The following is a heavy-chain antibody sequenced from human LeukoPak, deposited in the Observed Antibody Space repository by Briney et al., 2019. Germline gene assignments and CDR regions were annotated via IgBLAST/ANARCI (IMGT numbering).Heavy chain of an antibody. J-gene: IGHJ6*03. Sequence: SETLSLTCAVYGGSFSGYYWSWIRQPPGKGLEWIGEINHSGSTNYNPSLKSRVTISVDTSKNQFSLKLSSVTAADTAVYYCARDTSIVDPAGYTDVWGKGTTVTVSS. D-gene: IGHD6-6*01. V-gene: IGHV4-34*01. CDR3: ARDTSIVDPAGYTDV. CDR1: GGSFSGYY. CDR2: INHSGST.